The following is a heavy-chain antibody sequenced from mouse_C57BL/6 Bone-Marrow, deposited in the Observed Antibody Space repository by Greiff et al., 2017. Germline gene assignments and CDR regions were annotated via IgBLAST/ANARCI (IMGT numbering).Heavy chain of an antibody. Sequence: EVKLVESGGGLVKPGGSLKLSCAASGFTFSDYGMHWVRQAPEKGLEWVAYISSGSSTIYYADTVKGRFTISRDNAKNTLFLQMTSLRSEDTAMYYCALITTVVVGAYYFDYWGQGTTLTVSS. J-gene: IGHJ2*01. V-gene: IGHV5-17*01. CDR2: ISSGSSTI. CDR1: GFTFSDYG. D-gene: IGHD1-1*01. CDR3: ALITTVVVGAYYFDY.